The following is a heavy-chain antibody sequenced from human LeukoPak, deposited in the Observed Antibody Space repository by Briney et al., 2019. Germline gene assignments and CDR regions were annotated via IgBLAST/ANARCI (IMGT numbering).Heavy chain of an antibody. CDR2: IYYSGST. J-gene: IGHJ4*02. Sequence: SQTLSLTCTVSGGSISSGDYYWSWIRQPPGKGLEWIGYIYYSGSTNYNPSLKSRVTISVDTSKNQFSLKLSSVTAADTAVYYCARGSSWPYYFDYWGQGTLVTVSS. CDR1: GGSISSGDYY. CDR3: ARGSSWPYYFDY. V-gene: IGHV4-61*08. D-gene: IGHD6-13*01.